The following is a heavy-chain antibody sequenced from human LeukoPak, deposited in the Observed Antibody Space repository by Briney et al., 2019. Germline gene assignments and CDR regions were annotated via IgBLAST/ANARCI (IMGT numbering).Heavy chain of an antibody. J-gene: IGHJ4*02. V-gene: IGHV4-39*01. CDR3: ARHGKEYYDFWSGYSFDY. Sequence: SETLSLTRTVSGGSISSYYWGWIRQPPGKGLEWIGSIYYSGSTYYNPSLKSRVTISVDTSKNQFSLKLSSVTAADTAVYYCARHGKEYYDFWSGYSFDYWGQGTLVTVSS. D-gene: IGHD3-3*01. CDR1: GGSISSYY. CDR2: IYYSGST.